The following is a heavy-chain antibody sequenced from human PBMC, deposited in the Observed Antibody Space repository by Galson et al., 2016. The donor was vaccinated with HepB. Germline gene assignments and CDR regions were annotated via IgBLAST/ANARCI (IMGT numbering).Heavy chain of an antibody. Sequence: SLRLSCAASGFTFSIYVMSWVRQAPGKGLEWVSGISGDGHSTYYADSVKGRFTISRDNSKNTLYLQMNSLRADDTALYYCAKDRDHFGDYVFDYWGQGTLVTVS. CDR1: GFTFSIYV. J-gene: IGHJ4*02. V-gene: IGHV3-23*01. D-gene: IGHD4-17*01. CDR3: AKDRDHFGDYVFDY. CDR2: ISGDGHST.